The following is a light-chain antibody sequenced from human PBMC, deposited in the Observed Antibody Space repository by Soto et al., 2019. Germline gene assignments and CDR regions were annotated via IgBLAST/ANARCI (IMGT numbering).Light chain of an antibody. CDR2: DAS. V-gene: IGKV3-11*01. Sequence: EIVLPQSPTTLSLSPGERATFSCRASQSVGSHLTWYQQKPGQAPRLLIYDASNRATGIPARFSGSGSGTDFTLTISSLEPEDFAVYYCQQRTNWLLTFGGGTKVEIK. CDR3: QQRTNWLLT. CDR1: QSVGSH. J-gene: IGKJ4*01.